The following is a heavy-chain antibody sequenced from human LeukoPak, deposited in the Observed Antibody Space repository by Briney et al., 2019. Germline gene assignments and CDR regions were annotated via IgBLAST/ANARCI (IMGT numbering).Heavy chain of an antibody. CDR2: IYYSGST. CDR3: ARLLGGVLLWFGEAVWFDP. CDR1: GGSISSYY. V-gene: IGHV4-59*08. Sequence: PSDTLSLTCTVSGGSISSYYWSWIRHPPGKGLEWIGYIYYSGSTNYNPSLKSRVTISVDTSKNQFSLKLSSVTAADTAVYYCARLLGGVLLWFGEAVWFDPWGQGTLVTVSS. D-gene: IGHD3-10*01. J-gene: IGHJ5*02.